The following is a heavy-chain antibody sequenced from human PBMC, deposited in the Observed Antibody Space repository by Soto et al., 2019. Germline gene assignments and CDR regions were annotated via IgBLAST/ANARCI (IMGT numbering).Heavy chain of an antibody. CDR1: GGSISSGHYY. D-gene: IGHD2-21*02. J-gene: IGHJ4*02. CDR2: IYHSGTT. V-gene: IGHV4-31*03. CDR3: ARVLGDHEEGQFDC. Sequence: QVHLQESGPGLVKPSQTLSLTCRVSGGSISSGHYYWSWIRQQPGKALEWLGFIYHSGTTSYNPSLEGRITISADSSENQFSLNLTSATAADTAIYYCARVLGDHEEGQFDCWGQGTLVTVSS.